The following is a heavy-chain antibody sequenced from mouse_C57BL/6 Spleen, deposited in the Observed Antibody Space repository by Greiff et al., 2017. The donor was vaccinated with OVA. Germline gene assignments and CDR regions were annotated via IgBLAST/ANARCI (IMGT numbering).Heavy chain of an antibody. CDR1: GFTFTDYY. Sequence: EVMLVESGGGLVQPGGSLSLSCAASGFTFTDYYMSWVRQPPGKALEWLGFIRNKANGYTTEYSASVKGRFTISRDNSQSILYLQMNALRAEDSATYCCATGPPVDWYFDVWGTGTTVTVSS. CDR3: ATGPPVDWYFDV. V-gene: IGHV7-3*01. J-gene: IGHJ1*03. CDR2: IRNKANGYTT. D-gene: IGHD1-1*01.